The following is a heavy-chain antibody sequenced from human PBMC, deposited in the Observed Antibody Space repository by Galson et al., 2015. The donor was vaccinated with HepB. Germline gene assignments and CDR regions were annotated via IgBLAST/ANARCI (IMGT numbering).Heavy chain of an antibody. D-gene: IGHD3-16*01. Sequence: SVKVSCKASGGTFSSYTISWVRQAPGQGLEWMGRIIPILGIANYAQKFQGRVTITADKSTSTAYMELSSLRSEDTAAYYCASSANPTLGGGSLEYFQHWGQGTLVTVSS. CDR2: IIPILGIA. CDR1: GGTFSSYT. J-gene: IGHJ1*01. CDR3: ASSANPTLGGGSLEYFQH. V-gene: IGHV1-69*02.